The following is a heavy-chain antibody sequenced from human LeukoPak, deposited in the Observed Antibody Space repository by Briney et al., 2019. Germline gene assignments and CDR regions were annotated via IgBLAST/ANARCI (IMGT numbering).Heavy chain of an antibody. D-gene: IGHD5-18*01. V-gene: IGHV4-59*01. Sequence: SETLSLTCTVSGGSISSYYWSWIRQPPGKGLEWIGYIYYSGSTNYNPSLKSRVTISVDTSKNQFSLKLSSVTAADTAVYYCARDKYSYGLDYWGQGTLVTVSS. CDR2: IYYSGST. CDR3: ARDKYSYGLDY. CDR1: GGSISSYY. J-gene: IGHJ4*02.